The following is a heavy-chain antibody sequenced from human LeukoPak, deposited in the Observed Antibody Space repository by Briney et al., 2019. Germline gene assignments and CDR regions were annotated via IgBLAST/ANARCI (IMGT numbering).Heavy chain of an antibody. CDR3: ARGDGSSWTNFDF. Sequence: GASVKVSCKASGYTFTGSYMHWVRQAPGQGLEWMGWINPNSGGTKYALKFQGRFTMIRDTSINTAYMELSRLRSDDTAVYYCARGDGSSWTNFDFWGQGTLVTVSS. CDR2: INPNSGGT. V-gene: IGHV1-2*02. D-gene: IGHD6-13*01. J-gene: IGHJ4*02. CDR1: GYTFTGSY.